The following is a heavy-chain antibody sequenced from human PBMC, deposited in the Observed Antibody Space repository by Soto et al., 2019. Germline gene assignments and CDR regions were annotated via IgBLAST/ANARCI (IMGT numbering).Heavy chain of an antibody. CDR1: GYTFTHYG. J-gene: IGHJ4*02. CDR2: ISAYNGNT. Sequence: QVQLVQSGAEVKKPGASVKVSCKASGYTFTHYGITWVRQAPGQGLEWMGWISAYNGNTNYAQKLQDRVTMTTDASTSTADGELRSLRSDDTAVYYCGRGGLWYEGIDDWGKGSLVIVSS. V-gene: IGHV1-18*01. D-gene: IGHD6-13*01. CDR3: GRGGLWYEGIDD.